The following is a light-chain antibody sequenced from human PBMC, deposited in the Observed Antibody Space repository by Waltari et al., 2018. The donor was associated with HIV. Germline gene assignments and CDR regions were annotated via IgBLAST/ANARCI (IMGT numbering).Light chain of an antibody. V-gene: IGLV2-14*01. CDR2: EVS. CDR3: SSYTSTTTLL. J-gene: IGLJ2*01. CDR1: SSDVGAYNY. Sequence: QSALTQPASVSGSPGQSITISCTGTSSDVGAYNYVSWYQQHPGKAPKVMIYEVSKRPSGVSSRFSGSKSGNTASLTISGLQPEDEAHYYCSSYTSTTTLLFGGGTKLSVL.